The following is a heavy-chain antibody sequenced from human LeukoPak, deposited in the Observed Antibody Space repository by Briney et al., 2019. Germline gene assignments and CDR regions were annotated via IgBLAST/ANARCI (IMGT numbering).Heavy chain of an antibody. CDR2: ISAYNGNT. V-gene: IGHV1-18*01. CDR3: ARLTYSDYYFDY. J-gene: IGHJ4*02. CDR1: DYTFTSYG. Sequence: ASVKVSCKASDYTFTSYGISWVRQAPGQGLGWMGWISAYNGNTNYAQKLQGIVTMTTDTSTSTAYMELRSLRSDDTAVYYCARLTYSDYYFDYWGQGTLVTVSS. D-gene: IGHD4-11*01.